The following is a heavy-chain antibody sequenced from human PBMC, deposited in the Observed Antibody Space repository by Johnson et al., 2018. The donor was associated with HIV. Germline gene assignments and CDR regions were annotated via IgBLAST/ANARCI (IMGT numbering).Heavy chain of an antibody. V-gene: IGHV3-64*01. J-gene: IGHJ3*02. Sequence: VQLVESGGGLVQPGGSLRLSCAASGFTFSSYAMHWVRQAPGKGLEYVSAISSNGGSTYYANSVKGRFTISRDNSKNTLYLQMGSLRAEDMAVYFCARDPLWDAFDIWGQGTMVTVSS. CDR1: GFTFSSYA. CDR2: ISSNGGST. CDR3: ARDPLWDAFDI.